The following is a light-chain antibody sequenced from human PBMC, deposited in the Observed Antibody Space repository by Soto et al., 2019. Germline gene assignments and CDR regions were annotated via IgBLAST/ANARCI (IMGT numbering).Light chain of an antibody. V-gene: IGKV1-39*01. Sequence: DILMTQSPSSLSASVGDRVTITCRASESIARHLNWYQQKPGKAPKLLIYAASSLQNGVPSRFRSGGSGTDFTLTISNLQPEDFATYYCQQSYSILSITFGQGTRLEIK. CDR1: ESIARH. CDR2: AAS. J-gene: IGKJ5*01. CDR3: QQSYSILSIT.